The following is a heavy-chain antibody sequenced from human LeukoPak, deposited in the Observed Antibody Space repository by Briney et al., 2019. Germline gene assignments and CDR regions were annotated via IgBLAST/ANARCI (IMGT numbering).Heavy chain of an antibody. CDR2: ISSDGSNK. Sequence: PGGSLRLSCAASGFTFSNFGMHWVRQAPGKGLEWVAVISSDGSNKYYADSVKGRFTISRDNSKNTLYPQMNSLRAEDTAVYYCAKGQQLVLGAFDIWGQGTMVTVSS. D-gene: IGHD6-13*01. V-gene: IGHV3-30*18. CDR1: GFTFSNFG. CDR3: AKGQQLVLGAFDI. J-gene: IGHJ3*02.